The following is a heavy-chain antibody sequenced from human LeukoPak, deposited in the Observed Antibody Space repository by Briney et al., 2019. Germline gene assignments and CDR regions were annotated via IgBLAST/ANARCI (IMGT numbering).Heavy chain of an antibody. Sequence: GGSLRLSCEASGFTFSSYAMSWVRQAPGKGLEWVSAISGSGDTTYYADSVKGRFTISRDNSKNTLSLQMNSLRADDTAVYYCAKEEDSRGYFDYWGQGTLVTVSS. V-gene: IGHV3-23*01. CDR1: GFTFSSYA. CDR3: AKEEDSRGYFDY. D-gene: IGHD3-22*01. J-gene: IGHJ4*02. CDR2: ISGSGDTT.